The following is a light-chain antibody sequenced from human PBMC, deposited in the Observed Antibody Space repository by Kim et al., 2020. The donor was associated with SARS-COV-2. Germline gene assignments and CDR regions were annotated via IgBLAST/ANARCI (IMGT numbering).Light chain of an antibody. V-gene: IGLV2-14*03. J-gene: IGLJ3*02. CDR3: SSYTSSGTWV. CDR1: SSDVGNYNY. CDR2: DVT. Sequence: GQSLTITCPGTSSDVGNYNYVSWYQQHPGKAPTLMIYDVTQRPSGVSSRFSAAKSGSTASLTISGLQAEDEADYYCSSYTSSGTWVFGGGTQLTVL.